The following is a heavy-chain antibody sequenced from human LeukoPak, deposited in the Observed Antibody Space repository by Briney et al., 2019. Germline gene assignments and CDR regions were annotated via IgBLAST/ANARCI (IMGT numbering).Heavy chain of an antibody. Sequence: GGSLRLSCTASGFTFDDYAMHWVRQAPGKGLGWVSGINWNSGDIGYADSVKGRFTISRDNAKNALFLQMNSLRAEDTALYYCAKDLKGWIAVAGLPDYWGQGTLVTVSS. V-gene: IGHV3-9*01. J-gene: IGHJ4*02. D-gene: IGHD6-19*01. CDR2: INWNSGDI. CDR1: GFTFDDYA. CDR3: AKDLKGWIAVAGLPDY.